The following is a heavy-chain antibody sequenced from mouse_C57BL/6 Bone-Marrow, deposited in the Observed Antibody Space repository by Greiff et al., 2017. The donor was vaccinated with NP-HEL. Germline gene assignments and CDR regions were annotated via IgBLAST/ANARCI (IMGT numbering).Heavy chain of an antibody. CDR3: ARDHYPRNLAY. CDR1: GFTFSSYA. Sequence: EVNLVESGGGLVKPGGSLKLSCAASGFTFSSYAMSWVRQTPEKRLEWVATISDGGSYTYYPDNVKGRFTISRDNAKNNLYLQMSHLKSEDTAMYYCARDHYPRNLAYWGQGTLVTVSA. CDR2: ISDGGSYT. J-gene: IGHJ3*01. D-gene: IGHD1-2*01. V-gene: IGHV5-4*01.